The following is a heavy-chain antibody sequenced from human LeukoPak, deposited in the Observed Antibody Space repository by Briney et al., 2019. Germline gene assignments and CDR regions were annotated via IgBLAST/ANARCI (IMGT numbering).Heavy chain of an antibody. J-gene: IGHJ5*02. CDR1: GFTFSSYG. CDR3: VPTVTGRQS. CDR2: IYSDGDT. V-gene: IGHV3-NL1*01. D-gene: IGHD4-17*01. Sequence: GGSLRLSCAASGFTFSSYGMHWVRQAPGKGLEWVSLIYSDGDTYYADSVKGRFTISRDNSKNTLYLQMNSLRAEDTAVYYCVPTVTGRQSWGQGTLVTVSS.